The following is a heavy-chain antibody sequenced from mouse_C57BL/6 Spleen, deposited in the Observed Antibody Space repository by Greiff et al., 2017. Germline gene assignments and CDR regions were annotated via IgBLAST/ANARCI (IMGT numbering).Heavy chain of an antibody. CDR2: IDPSDSYT. CDR1: GYTFTSYW. CDR3: AIPSITTVVGYFDY. J-gene: IGHJ2*01. Sequence: VQLQQPGAELVRPGTSVKLSCKASGYTFTSYWMHWVKQRPGQGLEWIGVIDPSDSYTNYNQKFKGKATLTVDTSSSTAYMQLSSLTSEDSAVYYCAIPSITTVVGYFDYWGQGTTLTVSS. D-gene: IGHD1-1*01. V-gene: IGHV1-59*01.